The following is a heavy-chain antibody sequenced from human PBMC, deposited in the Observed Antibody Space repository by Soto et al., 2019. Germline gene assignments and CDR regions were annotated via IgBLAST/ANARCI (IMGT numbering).Heavy chain of an antibody. CDR1: GFTFSSYS. Sequence: PGGSLRLSCAASGFTFSSYSMNWVRQAPGKGLEWVSSISSSSSYIYYADSVKGRFTISRDNAKNSLYLQMNSLRAEDTAVYYCARDSKRNYYYYYMDVWGKGTTVTVSS. D-gene: IGHD1-1*01. CDR3: ARDSKRNYYYYYMDV. J-gene: IGHJ6*03. V-gene: IGHV3-21*01. CDR2: ISSSSSYI.